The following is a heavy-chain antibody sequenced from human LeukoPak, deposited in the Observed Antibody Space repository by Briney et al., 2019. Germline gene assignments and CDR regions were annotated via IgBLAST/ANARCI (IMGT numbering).Heavy chain of an antibody. CDR3: TKDAYERDGYGDHLRDSMDV. D-gene: IGHD2-21*01. CDR2: MSFDGGYK. CDR1: GFTFSNYG. J-gene: IGHJ6*02. V-gene: IGHV3-30*18. Sequence: GGSLRLSCAGSGFTFSNYGVHWVRQAPGKGLEWVAAMSFDGGYKFYADSVKGRITMSGDTSKNTRYLQMNSLRGEDTAVYYCTKDAYERDGYGDHLRDSMDVWGQGTTVTVSS.